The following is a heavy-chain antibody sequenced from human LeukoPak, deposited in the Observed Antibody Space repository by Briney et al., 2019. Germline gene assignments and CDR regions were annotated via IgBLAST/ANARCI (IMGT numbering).Heavy chain of an antibody. CDR1: GGSFNAYYYY. Sequence: SETLSLTCAVYGGSFNAYYYYWSWIRQPPGKGLEWIGEISHSGSTDYNPSLKSRVSISVDTSKNQFSLKLSSVTAADTAVYYCARVGRINTMVRGVKRGNFDYWGQGTLVTVSS. D-gene: IGHD3-10*01. V-gene: IGHV4-34*01. CDR3: ARVGRINTMVRGVKRGNFDY. J-gene: IGHJ4*02. CDR2: ISHSGST.